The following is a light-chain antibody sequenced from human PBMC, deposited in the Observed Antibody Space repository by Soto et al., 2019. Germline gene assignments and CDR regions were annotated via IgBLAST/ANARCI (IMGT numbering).Light chain of an antibody. CDR3: QQYGRSPFT. CDR1: QSVSSSY. V-gene: IGKV3-20*01. CDR2: GAS. J-gene: IGKJ3*01. Sequence: EIVLTQSPGTLSLSPGERATLSCRASQSVSSSYLAWYQQKPGQAPMLLIYGASSRATGIPGMFSGSGSGTDFTLTISRLEPEDFAVYYCQQYGRSPFTFGPGTKVDIK.